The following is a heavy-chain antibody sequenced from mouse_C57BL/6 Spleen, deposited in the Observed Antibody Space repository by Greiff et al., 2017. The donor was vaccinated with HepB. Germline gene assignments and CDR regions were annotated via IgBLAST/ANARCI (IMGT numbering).Heavy chain of an antibody. V-gene: IGHV14-3*01. D-gene: IGHD3-2*02. CDR2: IDPANGNN. Sequence: VQLKESVAELVRPGASVKLSCTASGFNIKNTYMHWVKQRPEQGLEWIGRIDPANGNNKFAPKFQGKATITADTSSNTAYLQHRSLTSEDTAHYYCDRANSACYDYAMDYWGQGTSVTVSS. CDR1: GFNIKNTY. CDR3: DRANSACYDYAMDY. J-gene: IGHJ4*01.